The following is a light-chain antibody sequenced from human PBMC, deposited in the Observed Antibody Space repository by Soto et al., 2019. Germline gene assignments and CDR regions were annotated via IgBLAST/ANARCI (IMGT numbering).Light chain of an antibody. J-gene: IGKJ4*01. Sequence: DIQMTQSPSSLSASVGDRVTITCQASQGISNYLNWYQQRPGKAPKLLIYDAFNLETGVPSRFREGESGRVFTSPITTLRRQDIETFCYQKYVNPTLPFGGGTKVE. CDR1: QGISNY. CDR2: DAF. CDR3: QKYVNPTLP. V-gene: IGKV1-33*01.